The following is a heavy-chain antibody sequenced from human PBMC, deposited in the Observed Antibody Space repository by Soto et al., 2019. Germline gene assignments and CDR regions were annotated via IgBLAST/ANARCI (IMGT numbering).Heavy chain of an antibody. J-gene: IGHJ5*02. CDR2: IYHSGST. CDR3: ARVPDR. D-gene: IGHD2-2*01. CDR1: GGSISSGGYS. V-gene: IGHV4-30-2*01. Sequence: PSETLSLTCAVSGGSISSGGYSWSWIRQPPGKGLDWIVYIYHSGSTYYNPSLKSRVTISVDRSKNQFSLKLSSVTAADTAVYNFARVPDRWGKGTLVTGSS.